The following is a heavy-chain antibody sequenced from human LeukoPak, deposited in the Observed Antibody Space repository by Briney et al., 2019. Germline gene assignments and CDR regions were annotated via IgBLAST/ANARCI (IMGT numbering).Heavy chain of an antibody. V-gene: IGHV3-21*05. D-gene: IGHD3-9*01. Sequence: GGSLRLSCAASGFTFSSYWMSWARQAPGKGLEWVSYISSSSSYTNYADSVKGRFTISRDNAKNSLYLQMNSLRAEDTAVYYCARFGLRYFDWLPFDYWGQGTLVTVSS. CDR1: GFTFSSYW. CDR3: ARFGLRYFDWLPFDY. J-gene: IGHJ4*02. CDR2: ISSSSSYT.